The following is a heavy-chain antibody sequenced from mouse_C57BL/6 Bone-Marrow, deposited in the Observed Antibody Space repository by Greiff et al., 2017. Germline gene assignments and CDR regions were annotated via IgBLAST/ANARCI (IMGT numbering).Heavy chain of an antibody. CDR2: IYPGSGNT. J-gene: IGHJ3*01. V-gene: IGHV1-76*01. CDR3: ASGYGWFAY. Sequence: QVQLQQSGAELVRPGASVKLSCKASGYTFTDYYINWVKQRPGQGLEWIARIYPGSGNTYYNEKFKGKATLTAEKSSSTAYMQLSSLTSEDSAVYFCASGYGWFAYWGQGTLVTVSA. D-gene: IGHD2-2*01. CDR1: GYTFTDYY.